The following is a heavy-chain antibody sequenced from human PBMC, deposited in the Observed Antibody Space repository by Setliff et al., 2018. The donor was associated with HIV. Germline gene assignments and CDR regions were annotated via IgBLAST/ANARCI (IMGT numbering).Heavy chain of an antibody. Sequence: GGSLRLSCTISGFTFGDYALSWVRQAPGKGLEWVGCIRTKADGATKEYAASVKGRFTIPRDDSKSIAYLQMNLLKTEDTAVYYCTREWYYDYVSGSYRPYAFDIWGQGTMVTVSS. CDR3: TREWYYDYVSGSYRPYAFDI. CDR1: GFTFGDYA. V-gene: IGHV3-49*04. J-gene: IGHJ3*02. CDR2: IRTKADGATK. D-gene: IGHD3-16*02.